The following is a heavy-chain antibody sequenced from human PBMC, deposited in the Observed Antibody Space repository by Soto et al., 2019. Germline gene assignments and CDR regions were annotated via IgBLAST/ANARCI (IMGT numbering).Heavy chain of an antibody. CDR3: TAGVGATEVDY. CDR1: GFTFSNAW. J-gene: IGHJ4*02. D-gene: IGHD1-26*01. Sequence: EVQLVESGGGLVKPGGSLTLSCAASGFTFSNAWMNWVRRAPGRGLEWVGLIKRKIDGGPTYYAAPVKGRFTISRDDSEDTMYLQMNNLKTEDTAVYYCTAGVGATEVDYWGRGTLVTVSS. V-gene: IGHV3-15*01. CDR2: IKRKIDGGPT.